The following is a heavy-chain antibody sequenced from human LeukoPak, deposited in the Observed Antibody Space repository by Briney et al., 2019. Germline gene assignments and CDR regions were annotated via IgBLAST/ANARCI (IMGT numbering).Heavy chain of an antibody. CDR2: VRVTDGAR. CDR3: AREGRWLQGYYFDY. D-gene: IGHD5-24*01. J-gene: IGHJ4*02. V-gene: IGHV3-23*01. CDR1: GFPFPTHA. Sequence: GGSLRLSCVASGFPFPTHAMMWVRQAPGKGLEWVSSVRVTDGARFYADSVKGRFTTSRDNPKNTLFLQMNSLRAEDTAVYYCAREGRWLQGYYFDYWGQGTLVTVSS.